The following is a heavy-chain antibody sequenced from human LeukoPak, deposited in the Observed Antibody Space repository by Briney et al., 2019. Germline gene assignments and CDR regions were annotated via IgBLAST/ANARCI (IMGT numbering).Heavy chain of an antibody. V-gene: IGHV1-2*02. CDR2: INPNSGGT. CDR3: ARELLRFVAAAGLDY. Sequence: GASVKVSCKASGYTFTGYYMHWVRQAPGQGLEWMGWINPNSGGTNYAQKFQGRVTMTRDTSISTAYMELSRLRSDDTAVYYCARELLRFVAAAGLDYWGQGTLVTVSS. CDR1: GYTFTGYY. J-gene: IGHJ4*02. D-gene: IGHD6-13*01.